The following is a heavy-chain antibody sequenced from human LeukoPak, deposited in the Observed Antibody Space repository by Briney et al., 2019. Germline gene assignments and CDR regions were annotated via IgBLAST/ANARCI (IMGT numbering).Heavy chain of an antibody. CDR1: GFTFSSYA. CDR3: AKLTGEYTTNNFDY. J-gene: IGHJ4*02. V-gene: IGHV3-23*01. CDR2: ISGSGGST. Sequence: GGSLRLSCAASGFTFSSYAMSWVRQAPGKGLEWVSAISGSGGSTYYADSVKGRFTIFRDNSKNTLYLQMNSLRAEDTAVYYCAKLTGEYTTNNFDYWGQGTLVTVSS. D-gene: IGHD7-27*01.